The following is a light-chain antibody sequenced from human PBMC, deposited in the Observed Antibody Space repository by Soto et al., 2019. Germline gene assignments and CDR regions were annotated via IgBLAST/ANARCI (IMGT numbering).Light chain of an antibody. CDR2: KAS. Sequence: DIQMTQSPSTLSASVGDRVTITCRASQSISSWLAWYQQKPGKAPKLLIYKASSLESGVPPRFSGSGSGTEFTLTISSLQPDDFATYYCQQYNSYSGTFGQGTKAEIK. V-gene: IGKV1-5*03. CDR3: QQYNSYSGT. J-gene: IGKJ1*01. CDR1: QSISSW.